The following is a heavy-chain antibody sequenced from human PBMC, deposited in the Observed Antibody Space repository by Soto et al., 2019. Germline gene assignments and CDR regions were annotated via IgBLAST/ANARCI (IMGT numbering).Heavy chain of an antibody. V-gene: IGHV3-7*03. D-gene: IGHD1-26*01. CDR1: EFPFSNFW. J-gene: IGHJ4*02. Sequence: EVQLVESGGGLVQPGGSLRLSCAAFEFPFSNFWMTWVRQAPGKGLEWVANIKEGGSAKYYADSVKGRFTISRDSAKNSVFLQMDSLRAEDTALYYCARLRKGGVCDYWGQGSLVTVST. CDR2: IKEGGSAK. CDR3: ARLRKGGVCDY.